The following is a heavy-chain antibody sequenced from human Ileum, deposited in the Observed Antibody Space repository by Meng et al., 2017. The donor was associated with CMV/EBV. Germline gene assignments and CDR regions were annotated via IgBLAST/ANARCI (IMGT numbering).Heavy chain of an antibody. CDR2: SFVGGGGA. Sequence: GGSLRLSCAVSGFTFSNFVMMWVRQAPGQRLERVSVSFVGGGGASYADSVRGRFTISRDTSKNTLYLYMNNLGVDDTAVYYCAKADCGRSGCKLIDYWGRGTLVTVSS. CDR3: AKADCGRSGCKLIDY. D-gene: IGHD6-19*01. V-gene: IGHV3-23*01. CDR1: GFTFSNFV. J-gene: IGHJ4*02.